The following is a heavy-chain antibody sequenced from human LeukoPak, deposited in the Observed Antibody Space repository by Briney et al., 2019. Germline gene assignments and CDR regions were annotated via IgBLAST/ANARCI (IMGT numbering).Heavy chain of an antibody. V-gene: IGHV4-39*07. CDR2: IYYSGSA. D-gene: IGHD6-13*01. CDR1: GGSISSSSYY. J-gene: IGHJ4*02. CDR3: ARGQQLVPYYFDY. Sequence: PSETLSLTCTVSGGSISSSSYYWGWIRQPPGKGLEWIGSIYYSGSAYYNPSLKSRVTISVDTSKSQFSLKLGSVTAADTAVYYCARGQQLVPYYFDYWGQGTLVTVSS.